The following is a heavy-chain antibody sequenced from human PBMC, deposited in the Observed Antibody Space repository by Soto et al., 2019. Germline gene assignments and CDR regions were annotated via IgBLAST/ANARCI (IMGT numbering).Heavy chain of an antibody. V-gene: IGHV4-39*01. CDR1: GGSISSSSYY. CDR2: IYYSGST. Sequence: SETLSLTCNVSGGSISSSSYYWGWIRQPPGKGLEWIGTIYYSGSTFYNPSLESRGTISVDTSRNQFSLKLTSVTATDTAVYFCARVRQRLVRGLLRVALFDPWGQGIQVTVSS. CDR3: ARVRQRLVRGLLRVALFDP. J-gene: IGHJ5*02. D-gene: IGHD6-6*01.